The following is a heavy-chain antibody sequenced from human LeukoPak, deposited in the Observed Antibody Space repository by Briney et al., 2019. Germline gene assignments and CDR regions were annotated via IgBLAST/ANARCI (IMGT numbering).Heavy chain of an antibody. CDR3: ARGYCPGSDCYEGRNLFDP. Sequence: GGSLRLSCAASGFTFSSYAMSWVRQAPGKGLEWVSIIHSGGSTYYPDSMKGRFTISRDTSKNTLYPQMNSRRVDDTAVYYCARGYCPGSDCYEGRNLFDPWGQGTLVTVSS. J-gene: IGHJ5*02. D-gene: IGHD2-8*02. V-gene: IGHV3-23*03. CDR2: IHSGGST. CDR1: GFTFSSYA.